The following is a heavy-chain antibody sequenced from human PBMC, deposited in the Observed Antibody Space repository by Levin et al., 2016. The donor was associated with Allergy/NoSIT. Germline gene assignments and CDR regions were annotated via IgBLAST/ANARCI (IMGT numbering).Heavy chain of an antibody. CDR2: IYYSGKT. CDR3: ARHRLLQYDSSGYPVLDF. CDR1: GGSINDYY. D-gene: IGHD3-22*01. V-gene: IGHV4-59*08. Sequence: SETLSLTCTVSGGSINDYYWSWIRQPPGKGLEWIGYIYYSGKTLYSPSLKSRVSISVDTSNNQFSLKLNSVTAADSAVYYCARHRLLQYDSSGYPVLDFWGQGTMVTVSS. J-gene: IGHJ3*01.